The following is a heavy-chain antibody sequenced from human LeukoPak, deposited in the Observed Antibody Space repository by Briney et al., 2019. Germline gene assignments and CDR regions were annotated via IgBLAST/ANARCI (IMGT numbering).Heavy chain of an antibody. CDR3: ARTYYYDSSGYYPHYGMDV. J-gene: IGHJ6*02. CDR2: IYHSGCT. Sequence: PSETLSLTCAVSGGSISSGGYSWSWIRQPPGKGLEWIGYIYHSGCTYYNPSLKSRVTISVDRSKNQFSLKLSSVTAADTAVYYCARTYYYDSSGYYPHYGMDVWGQGTTVTVSS. CDR1: GGSISSGGYS. V-gene: IGHV4-30-2*01. D-gene: IGHD3-22*01.